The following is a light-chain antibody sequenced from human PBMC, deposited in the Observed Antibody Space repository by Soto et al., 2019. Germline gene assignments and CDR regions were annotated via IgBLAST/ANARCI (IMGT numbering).Light chain of an antibody. CDR1: QSVSSS. CDR3: QQYINWPRT. CDR2: AAS. J-gene: IGKJ1*01. V-gene: IGKV3-15*01. Sequence: EIVMTQSPAPLSVSPGERVTVSCRASQSVSSSLAWYQQKPGQAPRLLIYAASTRVTGVPARFSGSGSGTEFTLTLSSLQSEDLAVYHCQQYINWPRTFGQGTKVEIK.